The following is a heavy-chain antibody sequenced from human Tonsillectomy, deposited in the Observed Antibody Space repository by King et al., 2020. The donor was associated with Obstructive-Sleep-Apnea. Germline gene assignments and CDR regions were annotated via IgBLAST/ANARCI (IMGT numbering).Heavy chain of an antibody. V-gene: IGHV4-38-2*02. D-gene: IGHD1-7*01. J-gene: IGHJ4*02. CDR2: IYHTGNT. Sequence: QLQESGPGLVKPSETLSLTCAVSGYSITSGYYWGWIRQPPGKGLEWIASIYHTGNTYYNPSLKSRVIMSVETSKNQFSLKLTSVTAADTAVYYCTREMGELLGFDFWGQGTLVTVSS. CDR1: GYSITSGYY. CDR3: TREMGELLGFDF.